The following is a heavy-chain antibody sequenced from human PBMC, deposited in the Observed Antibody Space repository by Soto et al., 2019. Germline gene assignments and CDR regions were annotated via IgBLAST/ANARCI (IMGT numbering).Heavy chain of an antibody. V-gene: IGHV3-23*01. CDR1: GFTFGTYA. Sequence: PXGSLILSCAASGFTFGTYAMSWVRQAPGKGLEWVSLISGTGDSSEYANSVKGRFTISRDYSKTTVFLQMNSLRAEDTAVYSCAKDNGNYGSGSFSHWGQGTLVTVSS. J-gene: IGHJ4*02. CDR3: AKDNGNYGSGSFSH. D-gene: IGHD3-10*01. CDR2: ISGTGDSS.